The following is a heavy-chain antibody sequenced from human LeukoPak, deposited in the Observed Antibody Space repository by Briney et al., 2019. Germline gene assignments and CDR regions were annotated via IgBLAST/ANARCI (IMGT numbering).Heavy chain of an antibody. CDR2: INHSGST. J-gene: IGHJ4*02. V-gene: IGHV4-34*01. Sequence: SETLSLTCAVYGGSFSGYYWSWIRQPPGKGLEWIGEINHSGSTNYNPSLKSRVTISVDTSKNQFSLKLSSVTAADTAVYYCARSGLSYGDYDYWGQGTLVTVSS. CDR3: ARSGLSYGDYDY. CDR1: GGSFSGYY. D-gene: IGHD4-17*01.